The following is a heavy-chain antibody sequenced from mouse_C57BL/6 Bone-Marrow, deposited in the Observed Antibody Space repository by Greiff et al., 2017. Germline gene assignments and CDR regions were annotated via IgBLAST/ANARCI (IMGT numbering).Heavy chain of an antibody. D-gene: IGHD2-12*01. CDR1: GFTFSDYG. CDR3: AKGYSSWFAY. V-gene: IGHV5-17*01. CDR2: ISSGSSTI. J-gene: IGHJ3*01. Sequence: EVKLVESGGGLVKPGGSLKLSCAASGFTFSDYGMHWVRQAPEKGLEWVAYISSGSSTIYYADTVKGRFTISRDNGKNTLFLQLTSLRSEDTAMYYCAKGYSSWFAYWGQGTLVTVSA.